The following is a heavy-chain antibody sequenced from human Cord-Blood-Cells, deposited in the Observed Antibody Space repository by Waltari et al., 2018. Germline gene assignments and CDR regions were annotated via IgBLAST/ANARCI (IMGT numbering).Heavy chain of an antibody. CDR1: GFTFSSYA. J-gene: IGHJ6*02. D-gene: IGHD1-7*01. V-gene: IGHV3-23*01. Sequence: EVQLLESGGGLVQPGGSLRLSCAASGFTFSSYAMRWVRQAPGKGLEWVSAISGSGGSTYYADSVKGRFTISRDNSKNTLYLQMNSLRAEDTAVYYCAKDLTGTTLYYYYGMDVWGQGTTVTVSS. CDR3: AKDLTGTTLYYYYGMDV. CDR2: ISGSGGST.